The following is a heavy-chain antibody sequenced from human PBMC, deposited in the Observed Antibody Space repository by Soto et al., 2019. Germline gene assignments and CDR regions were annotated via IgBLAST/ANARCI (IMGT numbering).Heavy chain of an antibody. Sequence: PSETLSLTCTVSGGSISSYYWSWIRQPPGKGLEWIGYIYYSGSTNYNPSLKSRVTISVDTSKNQFSLKLSSVTAADTAVYYCARVDRATRFDYWGQGTLVTVPS. D-gene: IGHD3-10*01. J-gene: IGHJ4*02. CDR2: IYYSGST. CDR1: GGSISSYY. CDR3: ARVDRATRFDY. V-gene: IGHV4-59*01.